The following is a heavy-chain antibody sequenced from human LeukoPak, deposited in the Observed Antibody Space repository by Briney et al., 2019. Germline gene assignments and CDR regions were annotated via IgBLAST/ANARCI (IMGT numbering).Heavy chain of an antibody. CDR3: TREARAGNWFDP. V-gene: IGHV1-2*02. J-gene: IGHJ5*02. Sequence: ASVKVSCKASGYTFNNYYIHWVRQAPGHRLEWMGWINPDSGDTNYAQKFQGRVTMTRDTSINTLYMELSRLTYDDTATFYCTREARAGNWFDPWGQGTLITVS. CDR1: GYTFNNYY. CDR2: INPDSGDT. D-gene: IGHD5-12*01.